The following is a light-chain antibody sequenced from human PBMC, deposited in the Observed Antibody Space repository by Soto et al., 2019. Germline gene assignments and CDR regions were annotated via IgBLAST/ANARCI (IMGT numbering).Light chain of an antibody. CDR1: QSVLYSSNNKNY. CDR2: WAS. V-gene: IGKV4-1*01. J-gene: IGKJ2*01. Sequence: DVVMTQSPDSLAVSLGERATINCKSSQSVLYSSNNKNYLAWYQQRPGQPPKLLIYWASTRESGVPHRFSGRGSGTDFTLTITSLQAEDGAVYYCQQYESTPPTFGQGTKLEIK. CDR3: QQYESTPPT.